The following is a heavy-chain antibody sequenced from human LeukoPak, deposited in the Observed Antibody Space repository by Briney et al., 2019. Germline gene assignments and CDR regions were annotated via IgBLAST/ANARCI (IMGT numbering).Heavy chain of an antibody. V-gene: IGHV4-39*01. D-gene: IGHD2-2*01. CDR2: IYYSGNT. CDR1: GVSISSSNSY. CDR3: ARIIVVVVPAAMMDNWFDP. Sequence: SETLSLTCTVSGVSISSSNSYWGWIRQPPGKGLEWIGSIYYSGNTYYNPPLKSRVTISVDTSKNQFSLKLSSVTAADTAVYYCARIIVVVVPAAMMDNWFDPWGQGTLVTVSS. J-gene: IGHJ5*02.